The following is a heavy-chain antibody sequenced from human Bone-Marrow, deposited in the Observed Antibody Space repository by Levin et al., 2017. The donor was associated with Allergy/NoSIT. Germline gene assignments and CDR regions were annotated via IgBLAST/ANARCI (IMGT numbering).Heavy chain of an antibody. CDR1: NGSFSGYF. Sequence: SQTLSLTCAVYNGSFSGYFWTWIRQPPGQGLEWIGEVDHSGGTTYNPSLRSRVTISVDMSKSQFSLKLSSVTAADTAVYYCARREKQGWLQPVWGQGNLVTVSS. J-gene: IGHJ4*02. CDR2: VDHSGGT. V-gene: IGHV4-34*01. D-gene: IGHD5-24*01. CDR3: ARREKQGWLQPV.